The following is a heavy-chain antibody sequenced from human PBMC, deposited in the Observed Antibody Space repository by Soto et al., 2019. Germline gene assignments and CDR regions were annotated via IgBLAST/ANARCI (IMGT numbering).Heavy chain of an antibody. Sequence: PRGSLILSCAASGFTFSSFWMSWVRQAPGQGVEWVANIKEDGREKYYVDSVKCRFTISRDNAKNSLYLQMNSLRAEDAALYYCARGCVNSLGYYYYYGMDVCGQGTTVTVSS. CDR1: GFTFSSFW. CDR3: ARGCVNSLGYYYYYGMDV. CDR2: IKEDGREK. J-gene: IGHJ6*02. V-gene: IGHV3-7*01. D-gene: IGHD1-20*01.